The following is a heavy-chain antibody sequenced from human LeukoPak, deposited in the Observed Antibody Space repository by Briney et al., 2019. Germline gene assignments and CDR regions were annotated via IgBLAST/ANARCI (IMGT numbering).Heavy chain of an antibody. V-gene: IGHV3-23*01. Sequence: GGSLGLSCAASGFTFSSYAMSWVRKAPGKGLEWVSAISGSGGSTYYADSVKGRFTISRDNSKNTLYLQMNSLRAEDTAVYYCAKDRQKAVAGTGYFQHWGQGTLVTVSS. CDR1: GFTFSSYA. D-gene: IGHD6-19*01. J-gene: IGHJ1*01. CDR2: ISGSGGST. CDR3: AKDRQKAVAGTGYFQH.